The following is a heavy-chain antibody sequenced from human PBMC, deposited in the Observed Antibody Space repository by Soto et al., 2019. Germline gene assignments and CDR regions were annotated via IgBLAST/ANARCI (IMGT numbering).Heavy chain of an antibody. V-gene: IGHV1-3*05. CDR2: INAGNGNT. CDR3: ARSIAVGTALDY. CDR1: GYTFTSYA. Sequence: QVQLVQSGAEEKKPGASVKVSCKASGYTFTSYAMHWVRQAPGQRLEWMGWINAGNGNTKYSQKFQGRVTITRDTSASTDYMELSSLRSEDTAVYYCARSIAVGTALDYWGQGTLVTVSS. D-gene: IGHD2-21*02. J-gene: IGHJ4*02.